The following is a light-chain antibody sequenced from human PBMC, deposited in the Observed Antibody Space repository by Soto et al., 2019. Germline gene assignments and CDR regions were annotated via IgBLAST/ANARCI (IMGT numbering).Light chain of an antibody. CDR3: QQSYSTPRT. J-gene: IGKJ1*01. CDR2: AAS. V-gene: IGKV1-39*01. CDR1: QSITSY. Sequence: DIQMTQSPSSLSASVGDRVTITCRASQSITSYLNWYQQKPGKAPKLLIYAASSLQSGVPSRFSGSGSGTDFTLTITSLQPDFFASYYCQQSYSTPRTFGQGT.